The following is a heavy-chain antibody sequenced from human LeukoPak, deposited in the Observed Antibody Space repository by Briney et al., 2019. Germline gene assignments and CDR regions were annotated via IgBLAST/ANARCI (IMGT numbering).Heavy chain of an antibody. CDR3: VVDTAMVSGY. Sequence: GESLKISCKGSGYSFTNYWIGWVRQMPGKGLGWMGIIYPGDSDTRYSPSFQGQVTISADKSISTAYLQSSSLKASDTAMYYCVVDTAMVSGYWGQGTLVTVSS. D-gene: IGHD5-18*01. CDR2: IYPGDSDT. CDR1: GYSFTNYW. J-gene: IGHJ4*02. V-gene: IGHV5-51*01.